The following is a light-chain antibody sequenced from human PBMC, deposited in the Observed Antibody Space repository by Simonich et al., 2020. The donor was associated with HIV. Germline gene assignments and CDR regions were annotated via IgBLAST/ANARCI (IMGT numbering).Light chain of an antibody. CDR1: QSISSY. Sequence: DIQMTQSPSSLSASVGGRVTITCRASQSISSYLNWYQQKPGKAPMRLIYAASSLQSVVPSRFSGSGSGTEFTLTISSLQPDDFATYYCQQFNSYSYTFGLGTKLEIK. V-gene: IGKV1-39*01. J-gene: IGKJ2*01. CDR3: QQFNSYSYT. CDR2: AAS.